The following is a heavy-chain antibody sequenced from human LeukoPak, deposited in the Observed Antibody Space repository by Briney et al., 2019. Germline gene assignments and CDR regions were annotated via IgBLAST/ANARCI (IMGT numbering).Heavy chain of an antibody. J-gene: IGHJ4*02. CDR1: GFTVSDNY. V-gene: IGHV3-66*01. CDR2: IYSGGGI. D-gene: IGHD5-18*01. CDR3: ARSARAYTAFDY. Sequence: GGSLRLSCAASGFTVSDNYMNLVRQAPGKGLEWVSVIYSGGGIYYADSVKGRFTISRDNAKNSLYLQMNSLRAEDTAVYYCARSARAYTAFDYWGQGTLVTVSS.